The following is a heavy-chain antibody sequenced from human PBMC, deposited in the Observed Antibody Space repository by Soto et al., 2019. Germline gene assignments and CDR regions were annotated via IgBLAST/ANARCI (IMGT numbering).Heavy chain of an antibody. CDR1: GDSISSYY. CDR3: ARAFARWLQSFDN. Sequence: SETLSLTCTVSGDSISSYYWSWIRQPPGKGLEWIGYVSYSVITNYNPSLKSRVTISVDTSKNQFSLRLSSVTAADTAVYYCARAFARWLQSFDNWGQGTLVTVSS. D-gene: IGHD4-4*01. J-gene: IGHJ4*02. V-gene: IGHV4-59*01. CDR2: VSYSVIT.